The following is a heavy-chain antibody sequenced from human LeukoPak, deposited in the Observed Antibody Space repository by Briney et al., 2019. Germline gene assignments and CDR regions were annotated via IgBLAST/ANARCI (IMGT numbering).Heavy chain of an antibody. Sequence: GGSLRLSCAASGFTFSNHFMSWVRQAPGKGLEWVSAISGSGGSTYYADSVKGRFTISRDNSKNTLYLQMNSLRAEDTAVYYCAKELGRGYYYYGMDVWGQGTTVTVTS. J-gene: IGHJ6*02. CDR2: ISGSGGST. V-gene: IGHV3-23*01. D-gene: IGHD3-10*01. CDR3: AKELGRGYYYYGMDV. CDR1: GFTFSNHF.